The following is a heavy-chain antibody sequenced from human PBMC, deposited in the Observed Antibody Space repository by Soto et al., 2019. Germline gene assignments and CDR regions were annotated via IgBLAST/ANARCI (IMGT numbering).Heavy chain of an antibody. CDR2: INGDGSEE. Sequence: EVQLVESGGVLVQPGGSLSVSCAASGFTFSTSWMNWVRQAPGKGLEWVANINGDGSEEYYVDSVRGRCTISRDNVKNSLFLQMHSLRAEVTAVYYCAAGFPPDYWGEGTLVTVSS. J-gene: IGHJ4*02. V-gene: IGHV3-7*01. D-gene: IGHD3-10*01. CDR1: GFTFSTSW. CDR3: AAGFPPDY.